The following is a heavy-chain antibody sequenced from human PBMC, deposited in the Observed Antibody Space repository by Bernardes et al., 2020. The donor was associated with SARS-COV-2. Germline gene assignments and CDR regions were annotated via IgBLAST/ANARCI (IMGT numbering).Heavy chain of an antibody. V-gene: IGHV3-11*05. Sequence: GGSLRLSCAASGFTFSGYYMSWIRQAPGKGLEWVSYISSNNIYTEYADSVKGRFTISRDNAKNSLYLQMNSLRAEDTAVYYCARVSSRGGDYWGQGTLVTVSS. D-gene: IGHD3-16*01. CDR3: ARVSSRGGDY. J-gene: IGHJ4*02. CDR1: GFTFSGYY. CDR2: ISSNNIYT.